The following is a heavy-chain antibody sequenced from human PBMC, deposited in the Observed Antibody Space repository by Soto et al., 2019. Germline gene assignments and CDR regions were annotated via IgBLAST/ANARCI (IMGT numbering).Heavy chain of an antibody. CDR3: ATIPLRYFDWLSTISPGYYYYYGMDV. CDR1: GYTLTELS. V-gene: IGHV1-24*01. CDR2: FDPEDGET. Sequence: GASVKVSCKVSGYTLTELSMHWVRQAPGKGLEWMGGFDPEDGETIYAQKFQGRVTMTEDTSTDTAYMELSSLRSEDTAVYYCATIPLRYFDWLSTISPGYYYYYGMDVWGQGTTVTVSS. D-gene: IGHD3-9*01. J-gene: IGHJ6*02.